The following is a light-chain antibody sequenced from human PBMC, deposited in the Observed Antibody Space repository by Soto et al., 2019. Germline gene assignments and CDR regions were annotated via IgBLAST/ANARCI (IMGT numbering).Light chain of an antibody. CDR2: DAS. Sequence: EIVLTQSPATLSLSPGERATLSCRASQSVSNFLAWYQQKPGQAPRLLIYDASTRATGIPARFSGSGSGTYFALTISSLELEDFAVYYCQQRRTWPPLTFGGGTKVEIK. V-gene: IGKV3-11*01. J-gene: IGKJ4*01. CDR1: QSVSNF. CDR3: QQRRTWPPLT.